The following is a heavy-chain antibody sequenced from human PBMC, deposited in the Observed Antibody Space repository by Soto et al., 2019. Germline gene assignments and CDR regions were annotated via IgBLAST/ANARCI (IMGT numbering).Heavy chain of an antibody. CDR3: EKYSGDFPVYNGLNV. Sequence: EVRLLESGGGVVQPGGSLSLSCAASGFPFDTSAMICVRQAPGKGPEWLSLISGGGDLAYYAESVKGRFTSSRDNSKNSRYLQLTFLRVYDTAVYYFEKYSGDFPVYNGLNVWWQGTTVTVSS. CDR1: GFPFDTSA. J-gene: IGHJ6*01. V-gene: IGHV3-23*01. D-gene: IGHD1-26*01. CDR2: ISGGGDLA.